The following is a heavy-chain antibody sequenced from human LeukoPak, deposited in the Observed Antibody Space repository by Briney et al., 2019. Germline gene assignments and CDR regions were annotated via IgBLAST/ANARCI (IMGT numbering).Heavy chain of an antibody. J-gene: IGHJ1*01. Sequence: PGGSLRLSCAASGFTFGSYVMHWVRQAPGKGLEWVANIKQDGSEKYYVDSVKGRFTISRDNAKNSLYLQMNSLRAEDTAVYYCASRIAAAGAEYFQHWGQGTLVTVSS. CDR2: IKQDGSEK. CDR1: GFTFGSYV. D-gene: IGHD6-13*01. V-gene: IGHV3-7*03. CDR3: ASRIAAAGAEYFQH.